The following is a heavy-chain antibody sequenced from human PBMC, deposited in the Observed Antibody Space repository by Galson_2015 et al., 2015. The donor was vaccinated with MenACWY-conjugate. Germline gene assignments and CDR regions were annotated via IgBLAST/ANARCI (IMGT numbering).Heavy chain of an antibody. V-gene: IGHV3-20*04. Sequence: SLRLSCAAAGFTFDDYGMSWVRQAPGKGLEWVSGINWNGGSTGYEDSVKGRFTISRDNAKNSLYLQMNSLRAEDTALYYCARDFISSKDQPSPDYWGQGTLVTVSS. D-gene: IGHD6-13*01. CDR3: ARDFISSKDQPSPDY. CDR2: INWNGGST. J-gene: IGHJ4*02. CDR1: GFTFDDYG.